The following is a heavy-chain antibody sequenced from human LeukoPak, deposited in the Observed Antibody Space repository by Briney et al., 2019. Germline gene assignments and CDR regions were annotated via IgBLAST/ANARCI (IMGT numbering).Heavy chain of an antibody. CDR2: ISYDGSNK. Sequence: GRSLRLSCAASGFTFSSYGMHWVRQAPGKGLEWVAVISYDGSNKYYADSVKGRFTISRDNSKNTLYLQMNSLRAEDTAVYYCARGSMGATKGAFDIWGQGTMVTVSS. D-gene: IGHD1-26*01. J-gene: IGHJ3*02. CDR1: GFTFSSYG. CDR3: ARGSMGATKGAFDI. V-gene: IGHV3-30*03.